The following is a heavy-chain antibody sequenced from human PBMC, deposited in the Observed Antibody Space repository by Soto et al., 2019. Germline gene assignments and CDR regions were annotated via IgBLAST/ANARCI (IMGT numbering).Heavy chain of an antibody. D-gene: IGHD2-2*01. CDR2: ISYDGSNK. J-gene: IGHJ6*02. V-gene: IGHV3-30-3*01. CDR1: GFTFSSYA. Sequence: GGSLRLSCAASGFTFSSYAIHWVRQAPGKGLEWVAVISYDGSNKYYADSVRGRFTISRDNSKNTLYLEMNSLRAEDTAVYYYERAGDAIVGVGQSYYYGMDVWGQGTTVTVSS. CDR3: ERAGDAIVGVGQSYYYGMDV.